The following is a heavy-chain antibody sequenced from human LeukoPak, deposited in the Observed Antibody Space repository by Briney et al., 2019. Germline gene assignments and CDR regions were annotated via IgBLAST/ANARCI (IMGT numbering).Heavy chain of an antibody. CDR3: ASTYGSGSYDY. J-gene: IGHJ4*02. D-gene: IGHD3-10*01. Sequence: SETLSLTCTVSGYSISSGYYWGWIRQPPGKGLEWIGSIYHSGSTYYNPSLKSRVTISVDTSKNQFSLKLSSVTAADTAVYYCASTYGSGSYDYWGQGTLVTVSS. CDR2: IYHSGST. CDR1: GYSISSGYY. V-gene: IGHV4-38-2*02.